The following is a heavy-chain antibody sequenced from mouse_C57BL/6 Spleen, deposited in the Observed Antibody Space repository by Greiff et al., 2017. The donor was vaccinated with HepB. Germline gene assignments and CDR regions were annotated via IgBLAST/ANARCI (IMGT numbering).Heavy chain of an antibody. CDR3: ARGVITTVVAYYYAMYY. D-gene: IGHD1-1*01. J-gene: IGHJ4*01. CDR2: IHPNSGST. V-gene: IGHV1-64*01. Sequence: QVQLQQPGAELVKPGASVKLSCKASGYTFTSYWMHWVKQRPGQGLEWIGMIHPNSGSTNYNEKLKSKATLTVDKSSSTAYMQLSSLTYEDSAVYYWARGVITTVVAYYYAMYYWGQRTSDTVSS. CDR1: GYTFTSYW.